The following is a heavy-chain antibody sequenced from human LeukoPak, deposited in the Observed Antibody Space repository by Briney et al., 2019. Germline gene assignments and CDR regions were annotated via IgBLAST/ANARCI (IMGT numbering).Heavy chain of an antibody. Sequence: SETLSLTCTVSGYSINSGYYWGWIRQPPGKGLEWIGTIYHSGTTYYTPFLKSRVTMSVDTSKNQFSLRLTSVTAADTAMYFCSREGGRSLTAISGDFQHWGQGTLVTVSS. J-gene: IGHJ1*01. CDR2: IYHSGTT. D-gene: IGHD2-21*02. V-gene: IGHV4-38-2*02. CDR3: SREGGRSLTAISGDFQH. CDR1: GYSINSGYY.